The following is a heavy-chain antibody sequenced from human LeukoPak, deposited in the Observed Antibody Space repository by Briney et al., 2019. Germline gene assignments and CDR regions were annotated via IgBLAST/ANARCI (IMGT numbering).Heavy chain of an antibody. Sequence: SETLSLTCAVYGESFSGYYWSWIRQPPGKGLEWIGEINDSGTTNYNPSLKSRVTISIDSSKNQFSLNLSSVNAADTAVYYCARGASCGGDCYWEDYYYYGTDVWGQGTTVTVSS. D-gene: IGHD2-21*02. CDR1: GESFSGYY. V-gene: IGHV4-34*01. CDR3: ARGASCGGDCYWEDYYYYGTDV. CDR2: INDSGTT. J-gene: IGHJ6*02.